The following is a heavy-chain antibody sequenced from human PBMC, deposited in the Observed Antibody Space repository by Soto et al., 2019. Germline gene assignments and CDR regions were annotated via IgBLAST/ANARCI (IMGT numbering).Heavy chain of an antibody. V-gene: IGHV3-48*01. CDR1: GFTFSSYS. Sequence: EVQLVESGGGLVQPGGSLRLSCAASGFTFSSYSMNWVRQAPGKGLEWVSYISSSSSTIYYADSVKGRFTISRDNAKNSLYLKMNSLRAEDTAVYYCARDAPDIVVVPAATPAAFDIWGQGTMVTASS. CDR2: ISSSSSTI. D-gene: IGHD2-2*01. J-gene: IGHJ3*02. CDR3: ARDAPDIVVVPAATPAAFDI.